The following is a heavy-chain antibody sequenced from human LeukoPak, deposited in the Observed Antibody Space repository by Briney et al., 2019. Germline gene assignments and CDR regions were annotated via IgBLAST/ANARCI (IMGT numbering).Heavy chain of an antibody. Sequence: PSETLSLTCTVSGASVSGRYYWSWIRQPPRKGLEWIGYIYYSGSTNYNPSLKSRVTISVDTSKNQFSLRLSSVTAADTAVYYCARSSNWGIFAYFDYWGQGTLVTVSS. J-gene: IGHJ4*02. D-gene: IGHD7-27*01. CDR3: ARSSNWGIFAYFDY. CDR2: IYYSGST. V-gene: IGHV4-61*01. CDR1: GASVSGRYY.